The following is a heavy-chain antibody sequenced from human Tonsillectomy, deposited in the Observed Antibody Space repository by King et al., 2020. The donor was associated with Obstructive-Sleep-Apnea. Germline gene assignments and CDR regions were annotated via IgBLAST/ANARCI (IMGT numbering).Heavy chain of an antibody. CDR1: GGSISSGNYY. D-gene: IGHD5-12*01. V-gene: IGHV4-31*03. Sequence: VQLQESGPGLVKPSQTLSLTCTVSGGSISSGNYYWTWIRQHPGKGLEWIGYIYYSGSTDYNPSLQSRVTMSLDTSKNQFSLKLSSVTAADTAVYYCARDPGSGYDSYFDYWSQGTLVTVSS. CDR2: IYYSGST. J-gene: IGHJ4*02. CDR3: ARDPGSGYDSYFDY.